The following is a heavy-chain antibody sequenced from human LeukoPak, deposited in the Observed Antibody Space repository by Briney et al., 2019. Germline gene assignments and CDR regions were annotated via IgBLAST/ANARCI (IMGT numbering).Heavy chain of an antibody. Sequence: PSETLSLTCNVSGGSISSYYWSWIRQPPGKGLEWIGYMYYSGNTNYNPSLKSRVTISVDTSKNQFSLKLSSVTAADTAVYYCARGTTDSSGYYRTRYINWFDPWGQGTLVTVSS. CDR3: ARGTTDSSGYYRTRYINWFDP. V-gene: IGHV4-59*12. CDR2: MYYSGNT. D-gene: IGHD3-22*01. J-gene: IGHJ5*02. CDR1: GGSISSYY.